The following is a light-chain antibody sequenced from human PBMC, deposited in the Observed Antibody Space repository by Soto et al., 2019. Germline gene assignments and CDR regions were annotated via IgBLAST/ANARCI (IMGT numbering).Light chain of an antibody. Sequence: QSALTQPPSASGSPGQSVTISCTGTSSDVGGYNYVSWYQQHPGKAPKILIYDVNKRPSGVPDRFSGSKSGNTASLTVSGRQHEDEDDYYCSSPEGSNSTFVFGTGTKLTVL. V-gene: IGLV2-8*01. J-gene: IGLJ1*01. CDR2: DVN. CDR3: SSPEGSNSTFV. CDR1: SSDVGGYNY.